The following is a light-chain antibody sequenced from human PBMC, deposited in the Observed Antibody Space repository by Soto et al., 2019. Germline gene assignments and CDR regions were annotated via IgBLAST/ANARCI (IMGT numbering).Light chain of an antibody. J-gene: IGLJ1*01. CDR3: QSYDGTLSGSYV. CDR1: SSNIGAGYD. Sequence: QSVLTQPPSVSGAPGQRVTISCTGSSSNIGAGYDVHWYQQLPGTAPKLIIYGTTNRPSGVPDRFSGSKSGTSASLAITGLQAEDEADYHCQSYDGTLSGSYVFGIGTKVTVL. CDR2: GTT. V-gene: IGLV1-40*01.